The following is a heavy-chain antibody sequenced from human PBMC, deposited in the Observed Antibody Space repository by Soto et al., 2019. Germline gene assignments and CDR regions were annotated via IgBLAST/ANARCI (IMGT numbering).Heavy chain of an antibody. CDR1: GYTFTSYG. V-gene: IGHV1-18*01. CDR3: AREARFLEWLLYDY. D-gene: IGHD3-3*01. CDR2: ISAYNGNT. Sequence: GASVKVSCKASGYTFTSYGISWVRQAPGQELEWMGWISAYNGNTNYAQKLQGRVTMTTDTSTSTAYMELRSLRSDDTAVYYCAREARFLEWLLYDYRGQGTLVTVYS. J-gene: IGHJ4*02.